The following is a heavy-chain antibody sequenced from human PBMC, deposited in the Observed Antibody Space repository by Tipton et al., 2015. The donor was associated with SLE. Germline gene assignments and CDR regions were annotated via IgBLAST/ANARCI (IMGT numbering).Heavy chain of an antibody. Sequence: TLSLTCTVSGGSIRNYYWSWIRQSPGRGLEWIGYIHYSGSTNYNPSLKSRVTISIDMSKKQFSLKLSSMTAADTAVYYCARHERWPHFDYWGQGTLVTVSS. D-gene: IGHD6-19*01. CDR3: ARHERWPHFDY. V-gene: IGHV4-59*08. CDR1: GGSIRNYY. CDR2: IHYSGST. J-gene: IGHJ4*01.